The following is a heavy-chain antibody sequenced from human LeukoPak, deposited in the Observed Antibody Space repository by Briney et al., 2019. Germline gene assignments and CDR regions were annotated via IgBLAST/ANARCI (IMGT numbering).Heavy chain of an antibody. CDR2: ISSSGSTI. CDR1: GFTFSSYE. Sequence: GGSLRLSCAASGFTFSSYEMNWVRQAPGKGLEWVSYISSSGSTIYYAVSVKGRFTISRDNAKNSLYLQMNSLRAEDTAVYYCARDGGPAYSSSWYLYWGQGTLVTVSS. V-gene: IGHV3-48*03. J-gene: IGHJ4*02. CDR3: ARDGGPAYSSSWYLY. D-gene: IGHD6-13*01.